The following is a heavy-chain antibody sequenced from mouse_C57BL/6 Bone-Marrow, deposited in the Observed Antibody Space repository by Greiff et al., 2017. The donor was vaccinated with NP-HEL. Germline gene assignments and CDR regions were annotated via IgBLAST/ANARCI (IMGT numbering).Heavy chain of an antibody. CDR1: GYTFTSYW. Sequence: QVQLQQPGAELVKPGASVKLSCKASGYTFTSYWMQWVKQRPGQGLEWIGEIDPSDSYTNYNQKFKGKATLTVDTSSSTAYMQLSSLTSEDSAVYYCARSGGYDEAYWGQGTLVTVSA. CDR3: ARSGGYDEAY. CDR2: IDPSDSYT. J-gene: IGHJ3*01. V-gene: IGHV1-50*01. D-gene: IGHD2-2*01.